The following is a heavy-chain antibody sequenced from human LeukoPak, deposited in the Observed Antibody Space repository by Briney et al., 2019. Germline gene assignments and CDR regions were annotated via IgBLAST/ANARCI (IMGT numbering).Heavy chain of an antibody. CDR1: GFTFSSYS. CDR3: ARADY. CDR2: ISSSSTM. J-gene: IGHJ4*02. Sequence: PGGSLRLSCAASGFTFSSYSMNWVRQAPGKGLEWVSYISSSSTMYYADSVKGRSTISRDNAKNSLYLQMNSLRAEDTAVYYCARADYWGQGTLVTVSS. V-gene: IGHV3-48*04.